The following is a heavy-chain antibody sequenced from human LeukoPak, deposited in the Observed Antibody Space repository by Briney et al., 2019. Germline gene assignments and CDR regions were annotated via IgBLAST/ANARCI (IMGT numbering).Heavy chain of an antibody. CDR1: GGTFSSYA. J-gene: IGHJ5*02. CDR3: ARGPVVTNWFDP. D-gene: IGHD3-22*01. Sequence: SVKVSCKASGGTFSSYAISWVRQAPGQGLEWMGGIIPIFGTANYAQKFQGSVTITTDEATSTAYMELSSLRSEDTAVYYCARGPVVTNWFDPWGQGTLVTVSS. V-gene: IGHV1-69*05. CDR2: IIPIFGTA.